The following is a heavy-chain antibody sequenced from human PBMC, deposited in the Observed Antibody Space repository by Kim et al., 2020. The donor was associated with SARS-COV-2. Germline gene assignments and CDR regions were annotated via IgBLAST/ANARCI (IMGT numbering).Heavy chain of an antibody. J-gene: IGHJ4*02. CDR2: ISHSGSSK. CDR3: AKDRGYSGYDERDY. D-gene: IGHD5-12*01. V-gene: IGHV3-23*01. Sequence: GGSLRLSCEASGFTFSDHAMCWVRQAPGKGLEWVSCISHSGSSKYYADSVKGRFTISRDNSKNTLYLQMNSLRAEDTALYYCAKDRGYSGYDERDYWGQGSLVTVSS. CDR1: GFTFSDHA.